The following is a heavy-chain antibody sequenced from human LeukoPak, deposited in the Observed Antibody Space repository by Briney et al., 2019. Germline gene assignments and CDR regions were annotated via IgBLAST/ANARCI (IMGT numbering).Heavy chain of an antibody. V-gene: IGHV1-8*01. CDR3: ARDSFSGSYYYYYGMDV. Sequence: GAPVKVSCKASGYTFTSYDINWVRQATGQGLEWMGWMNPHSGNTGYAQKFQGRVTMTRNTSISTGYMELSSLRSEDTAVYYCARDSFSGSYYYYYGMDVWGQGTTVTVSS. J-gene: IGHJ6*02. CDR2: MNPHSGNT. CDR1: GYTFTSYD. D-gene: IGHD1-26*01.